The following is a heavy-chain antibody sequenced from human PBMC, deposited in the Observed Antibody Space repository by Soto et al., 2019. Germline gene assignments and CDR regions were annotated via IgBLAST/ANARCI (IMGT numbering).Heavy chain of an antibody. CDR3: ATGTGYYGMDL. Sequence: GGSLRLSCAASGFTFSSYAMSWVRQAPGKGLEWVSAISGSGGSTYYADSVKGRFTISRDNSKNTLYLQMNSLSAEDPDVYYSATGTGYYGMDLWGPGTTVTVSS. CDR2: ISGSGGST. D-gene: IGHD1-1*01. J-gene: IGHJ6*02. CDR1: GFTFSSYA. V-gene: IGHV3-23*01.